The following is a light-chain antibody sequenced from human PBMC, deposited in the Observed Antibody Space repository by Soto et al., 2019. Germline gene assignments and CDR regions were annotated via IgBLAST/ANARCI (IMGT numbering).Light chain of an antibody. Sequence: EIVLTQFPGTLSLSPGERATLSCRASQSLHNNFLVWYQQKPGQAPRLLIYGASTRATGVPARFSGSGSGTEFTLTISNLQSEDFAVYHCQQYDKWPRTFGQGTKVDIK. CDR2: GAS. CDR3: QQYDKWPRT. CDR1: QSLHNN. J-gene: IGKJ1*01. V-gene: IGKV3-15*01.